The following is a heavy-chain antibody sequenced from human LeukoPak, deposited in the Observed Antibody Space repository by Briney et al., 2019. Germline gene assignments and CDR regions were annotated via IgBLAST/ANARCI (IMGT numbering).Heavy chain of an antibody. CDR2: INPNSGGT. CDR3: ARYSSSWVNAFDI. Sequence: ASVKVSCKASGYTFSNYGISWVRQAPGQGLEWMGWINPNSGGTNHAQKFQGRVTMTRDTSISTAYMELNRLRSDDTAVYYCARYSSSWVNAFDIWGQGTMVTVSS. J-gene: IGHJ3*02. D-gene: IGHD6-13*01. V-gene: IGHV1-2*02. CDR1: GYTFSNYG.